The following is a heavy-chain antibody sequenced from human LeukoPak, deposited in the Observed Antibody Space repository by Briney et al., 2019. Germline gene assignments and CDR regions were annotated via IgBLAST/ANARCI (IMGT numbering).Heavy chain of an antibody. D-gene: IGHD6-13*01. Sequence: GGSLRLSCAASGFSISTHWVTWVRQAPGKGLEWVANVKPDGSEKYYVDSVKGRFTVSRDNAKNSLYLQMNSLRAEDTALYYCAKDRAAATSYYYGMDVWGQGTTVTVSS. CDR1: GFSISTHW. CDR3: AKDRAAATSYYYGMDV. V-gene: IGHV3-7*03. J-gene: IGHJ6*02. CDR2: VKPDGSEK.